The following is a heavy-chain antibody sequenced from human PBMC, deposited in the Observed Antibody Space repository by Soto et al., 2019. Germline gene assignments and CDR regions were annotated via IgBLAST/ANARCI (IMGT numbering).Heavy chain of an antibody. J-gene: IGHJ5*01. D-gene: IGHD6-19*01. CDR1: GGTIRSPDW. Sequence: SETLSLTCGVSGGTIRSPDWWTWVRQPPGKGLEWIGEIFQSGSTNYTPSLESRVTISVDKSKNQFSLTLTSVTAADTAVYFCARGRGRYSSGWSWFDSWGQGILVTVSS. V-gene: IGHV4-4*02. CDR2: IFQSGST. CDR3: ARGRGRYSSGWSWFDS.